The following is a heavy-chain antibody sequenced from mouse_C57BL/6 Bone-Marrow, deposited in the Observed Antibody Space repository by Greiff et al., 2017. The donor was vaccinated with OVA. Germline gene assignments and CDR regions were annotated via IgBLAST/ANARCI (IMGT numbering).Heavy chain of an antibody. Sequence: DVQLVESGGGLVQPGGSLKLSCAASGFTFSDYYMYWVRQTPEKRLEWVAYISNGGGSTYYPDTVKGRFTISRDNAKNTLYLQMSRLKSEDTAMYYCARQAHYYFDYWGQGTTLTVSS. CDR2: ISNGGGST. V-gene: IGHV5-12*01. CDR1: GFTFSDYY. CDR3: ARQAHYYFDY. J-gene: IGHJ2*01.